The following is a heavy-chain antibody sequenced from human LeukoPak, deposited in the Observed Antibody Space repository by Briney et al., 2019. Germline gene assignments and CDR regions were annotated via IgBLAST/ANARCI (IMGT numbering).Heavy chain of an antibody. J-gene: IGHJ4*02. V-gene: IGHV3-48*01. D-gene: IGHD1-26*01. CDR2: IDTSSATI. CDR1: GFTVSSYS. Sequence: GGSLRLSCAASGFTVSSYSMNWVRQAPGKGLEWISYIDTSSATIYYADSVKGRFTISRDNAENSLYLQMNSLRAEDTAVYYCARDGGSSVGYFDYWGQGTLVTVSS. CDR3: ARDGGSSVGYFDY.